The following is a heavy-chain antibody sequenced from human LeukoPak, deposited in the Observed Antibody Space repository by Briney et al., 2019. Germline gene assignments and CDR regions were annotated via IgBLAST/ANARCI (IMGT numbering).Heavy chain of an antibody. CDR3: AKFSQYSSSPGY. Sequence: KAGGSLRLSCAASGFTFSSYWMSWVRQAPGKGLEWVSAISGSGGSTYYADSVKGRFTISRDNSKNTLYLQMNSLRAEDTAVYYCAKFSQYSSSPGYWGQGTLVTVSS. V-gene: IGHV3-23*01. J-gene: IGHJ4*02. CDR1: GFTFSSYW. CDR2: ISGSGGST. D-gene: IGHD6-6*01.